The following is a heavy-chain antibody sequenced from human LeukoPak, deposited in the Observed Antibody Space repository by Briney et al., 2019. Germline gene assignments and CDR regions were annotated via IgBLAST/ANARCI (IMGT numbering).Heavy chain of an antibody. V-gene: IGHV4-34*01. CDR1: GGSFSGYY. CDR2: INHSGST. CDR3: ARRLLGYCSGGSCYSRYFQH. D-gene: IGHD2-15*01. Sequence: SETLSLTCAVYGGSFSGYYWSWIRQPPGKGLEWIGEINHSGSTNYNPSLKSRVTISVDTSKNQFSLKLSSVTAADTAVYYCARRLLGYCSGGSCYSRYFQHWGQGTLVTVSS. J-gene: IGHJ1*01.